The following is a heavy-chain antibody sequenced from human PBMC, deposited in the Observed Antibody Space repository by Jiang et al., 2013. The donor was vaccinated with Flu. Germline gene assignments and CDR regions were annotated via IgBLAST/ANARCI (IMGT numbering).Heavy chain of an antibody. CDR2: IRSKTNSYAT. CDR3: NYDFDP. J-gene: IGHJ5*02. V-gene: IGHV3-73*01. Sequence: GLVQPGGSLKLSCAASGFTFRDSAMHWVRQASGKGLEWIGRIRSKTNSYATAYAASVKGRFVFSRDDSKNTAYLQMNSLKTEDTAVYYCNYDFDPWGQGTLVTVSS. CDR1: GFTFRDSA. D-gene: IGHD3-22*01.